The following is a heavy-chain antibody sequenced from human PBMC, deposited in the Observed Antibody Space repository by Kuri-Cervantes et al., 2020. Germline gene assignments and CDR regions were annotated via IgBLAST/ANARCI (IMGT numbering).Heavy chain of an antibody. J-gene: IGHJ5*02. V-gene: IGHV3-11*01. CDR2: ISNSGSTT. D-gene: IGHD6-13*01. CDR3: AKDPASSSWYRGGGWFDP. CDR1: GSTFNDYY. Sequence: GGSLRLSCAASGSTFNDYYMGWIRQAPGKGLEWVSYISNSGSTTYYTDSVKGRFTISRDNAKNSLYLQMNSLRAEDTALYYCAKDPASSSWYRGGGWFDPWGQGTLVTVSS.